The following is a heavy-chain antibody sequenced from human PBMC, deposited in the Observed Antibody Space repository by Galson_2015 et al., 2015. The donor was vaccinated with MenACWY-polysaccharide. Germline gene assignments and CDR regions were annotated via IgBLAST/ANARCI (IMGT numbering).Heavy chain of an antibody. CDR1: GFTFSSYA. Sequence: SLRLSCAASGFTFSSYAMNWVRQAPGKGLEWLSYISSGSSTIYYADSVKGRFTISRDNAKNSLYLQMNSLRAEDTAVYYCARGRIDYWGQGTPVTVSS. CDR2: ISSGSSTI. V-gene: IGHV3-48*01. CDR3: ARGRIDY. J-gene: IGHJ4*02.